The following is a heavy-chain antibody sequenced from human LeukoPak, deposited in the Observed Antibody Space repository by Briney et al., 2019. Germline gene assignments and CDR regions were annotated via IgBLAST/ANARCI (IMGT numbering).Heavy chain of an antibody. Sequence: SETLSLTCAVYGGSFSGYYWSWIRQPPGKGLEWIGEINHSGSTNYNPSLKSRVTISVDTSKNQFSLKLSSVTAADTAVYYCARGLGSQAPVDYWGQGTLVTVSS. CDR1: GGSFSGYY. J-gene: IGHJ4*02. CDR3: ARGLGSQAPVDY. D-gene: IGHD2-2*03. CDR2: INHSGST. V-gene: IGHV4-34*01.